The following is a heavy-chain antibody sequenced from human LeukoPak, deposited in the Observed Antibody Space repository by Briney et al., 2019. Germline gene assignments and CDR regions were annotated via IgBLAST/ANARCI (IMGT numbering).Heavy chain of an antibody. CDR3: AKDHYSSSWYYFDY. D-gene: IGHD6-13*01. Sequence: PGRSLRLSCAASGFTFDDYAMHWVRQAPGKGLEWVSGFSWNSGSIGYADSVKGRFTISRDNAKNSLYLQMNSLRAEDMALYYCAKDHYSSSWYYFDYWGQGTLVTVSS. CDR1: GFTFDDYA. J-gene: IGHJ4*02. CDR2: FSWNSGSI. V-gene: IGHV3-9*03.